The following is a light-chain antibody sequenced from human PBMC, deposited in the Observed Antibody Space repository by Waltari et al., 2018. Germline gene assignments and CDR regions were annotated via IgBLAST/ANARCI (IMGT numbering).Light chain of an antibody. Sequence: SYELTHPSSVSLSPGQTASITCSGDVLAKKYARWFQQKPGQAPVLVIYKDSERPSGIPERLSGSSSGTTVTLTISGAQVEDEADYYCYSAADNNQVFGGGTKLTVL. J-gene: IGLJ2*01. CDR3: YSAADNNQV. CDR2: KDS. CDR1: VLAKKY. V-gene: IGLV3-27*01.